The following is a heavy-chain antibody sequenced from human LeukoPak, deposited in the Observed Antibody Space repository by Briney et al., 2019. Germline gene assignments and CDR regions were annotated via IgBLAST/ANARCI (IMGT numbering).Heavy chain of an antibody. J-gene: IGHJ3*02. Sequence: SETLSLTCTVSGYAISSGYYGGWIRQPPGKGLEWIGSIYHSGSTYYNPSLKSRVTISVDTSKNQFSLKLSSGTAADAAVYYCARGGYDFWSGYSIGAFDIWGQGTMVTVSS. CDR1: GYAISSGYY. V-gene: IGHV4-38-2*02. D-gene: IGHD3-3*01. CDR3: ARGGYDFWSGYSIGAFDI. CDR2: IYHSGST.